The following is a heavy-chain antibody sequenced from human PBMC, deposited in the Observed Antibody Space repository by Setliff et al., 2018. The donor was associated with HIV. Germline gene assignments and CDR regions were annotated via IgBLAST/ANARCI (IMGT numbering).Heavy chain of an antibody. Sequence: SETLSLTCTVSGGSISSYYWSWIRQPPGEGLEWIGYIFYSGSTNYNPSLKSRVTISLDTSKNQCSLKLTSVTAADTAVYYCASAGSGTRAPPRYWGQGTLVTVSS. CDR3: ASAGSGTRAPPRY. D-gene: IGHD1-1*01. CDR1: GGSISSYY. CDR2: IFYSGST. V-gene: IGHV4-59*01. J-gene: IGHJ4*02.